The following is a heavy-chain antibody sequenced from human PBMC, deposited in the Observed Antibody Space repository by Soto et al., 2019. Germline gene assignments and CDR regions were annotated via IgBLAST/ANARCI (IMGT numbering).Heavy chain of an antibody. D-gene: IGHD1-26*01. Sequence: ASVKVSCKASGYTFTSYGISWVRQAPGQGLEWMGWISAYNGNTNYAQKLQGRVTMTTDTSTSTAYMELRSLRSDDTAVYYCARVGVPLYSGSYGWSDPWGQGTLVTVSS. CDR3: ARVGVPLYSGSYGWSDP. V-gene: IGHV1-18*01. CDR1: GYTFTSYG. CDR2: ISAYNGNT. J-gene: IGHJ5*02.